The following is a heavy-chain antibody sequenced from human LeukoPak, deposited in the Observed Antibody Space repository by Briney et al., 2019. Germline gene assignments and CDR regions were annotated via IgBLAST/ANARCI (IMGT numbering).Heavy chain of an antibody. V-gene: IGHV3-21*01. D-gene: IGHD3-22*01. Sequence: PGGSLRLSCAASGFTFSSYSMNWVRQAPGKGLEWVSSISSSSSYICYADSVKGRFTISRDNAKNSLYLQMNSLRAEDTAVYYCARDRDYYDSSGYRYYYYGMDIWGQGTTVTVSS. CDR1: GFTFSSYS. CDR2: ISSSSSYI. J-gene: IGHJ6*02. CDR3: ARDRDYYDSSGYRYYYYGMDI.